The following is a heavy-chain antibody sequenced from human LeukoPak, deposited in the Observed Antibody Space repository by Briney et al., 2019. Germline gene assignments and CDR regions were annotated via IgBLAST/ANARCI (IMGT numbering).Heavy chain of an antibody. V-gene: IGHV4-59*01. D-gene: IGHD3-10*01. CDR3: ARGRGRSGSPDY. CDR1: GGSISSYY. Sequence: SETLSLTCTVSGGSISSYYWSWIRQPPGKGLEWIGYIYYSGSTSYNPSLKSRVTISVDTSKNQFSLKLSSVTAADTAVYYCARGRGRSGSPDYWGQETLVTVSS. J-gene: IGHJ4*02. CDR2: IYYSGST.